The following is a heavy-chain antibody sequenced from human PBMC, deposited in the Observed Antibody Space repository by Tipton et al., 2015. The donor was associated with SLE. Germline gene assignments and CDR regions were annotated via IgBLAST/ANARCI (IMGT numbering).Heavy chain of an antibody. CDR1: GGSLSSSGYY. D-gene: IGHD2-2*01. CDR3: ARASCGSASCSDPFDF. CDR2: INHSGST. V-gene: IGHV4-39*07. J-gene: IGHJ4*02. Sequence: TLSLTCTVSGGSLSSSGYYWGWIRQPPGKGLEWIGEINHSGSTNYNPSLKSRVTISVDTSKNQFSLKLSSVTAADTAVYYCARASCGSASCSDPFDFWGRGTLVTVPS.